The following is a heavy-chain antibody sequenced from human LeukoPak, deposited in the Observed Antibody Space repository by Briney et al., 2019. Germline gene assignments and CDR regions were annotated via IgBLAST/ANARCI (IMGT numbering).Heavy chain of an antibody. Sequence: ASVKVSCKXSGYTFTGYYMHWVRQAPGQGLEWMGWINRNSGGTNYAQKFQGRVTMTRDTSISTAYMELSRLRSDDTAVYYCARIFHLHIVVVPAATPFDYWGQGTLVTVSS. CDR3: ARIFHLHIVVVPAATPFDY. J-gene: IGHJ4*02. D-gene: IGHD2-2*01. CDR2: INRNSGGT. V-gene: IGHV1-2*02. CDR1: GYTFTGYY.